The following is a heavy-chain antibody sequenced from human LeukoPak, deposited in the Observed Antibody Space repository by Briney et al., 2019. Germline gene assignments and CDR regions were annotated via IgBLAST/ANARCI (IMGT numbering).Heavy chain of an antibody. Sequence: SVKVSCKASGGAFSSYAISWVRQAPGQGLEWMGRIIPIFGTANYAQKFQGRVTITTDESTSTAYMELSSLRSEDTAVYYCARDFFKRSITSWGQGTLVTVSS. CDR2: IIPIFGTA. CDR1: GGAFSSYA. J-gene: IGHJ5*02. CDR3: ARDFFKRSITS. D-gene: IGHD5-12*01. V-gene: IGHV1-69*05.